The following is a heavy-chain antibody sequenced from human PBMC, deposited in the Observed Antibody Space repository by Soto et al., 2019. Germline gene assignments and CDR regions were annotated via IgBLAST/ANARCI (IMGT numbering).Heavy chain of an antibody. CDR2: IAYDGRNK. V-gene: IGHV3-30*09. J-gene: IGHJ4*02. D-gene: IGHD1-1*01. CDR3: ARELERVFDY. CDR1: EFTFSSYA. Sequence: QVQLVESGGGVVQPGRSLRLSCAASEFTFSSYAMHWVRQAPGKGLEWVAVIAYDGRNKYYADSVKGRFAISRDNSMNTLYLQMNSLRIEDTAVYYCARELERVFDYWGQGTLVTVSS.